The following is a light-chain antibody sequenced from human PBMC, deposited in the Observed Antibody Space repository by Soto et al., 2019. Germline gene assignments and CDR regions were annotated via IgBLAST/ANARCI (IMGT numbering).Light chain of an antibody. Sequence: QSALTQPASVSGSPGQSITISCTGTNSDVGSYNLVSWYQQHPGKAPKVMIYEVSKRPSGVPNRFSGSKSGNTASLTISGLQAEDEADYYCCSYGGSSTYVFGTGTKVTVL. CDR2: EVS. V-gene: IGLV2-23*02. J-gene: IGLJ1*01. CDR3: CSYGGSSTYV. CDR1: NSDVGSYNL.